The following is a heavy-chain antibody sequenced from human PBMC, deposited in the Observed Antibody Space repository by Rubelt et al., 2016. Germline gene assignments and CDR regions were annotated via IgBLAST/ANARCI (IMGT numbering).Heavy chain of an antibody. V-gene: IGHV3-7*01. J-gene: IGHJ3*02. D-gene: IGHD2-2*02. CDR1: GFTFSSYW. CDR2: IKQVGSEK. Sequence: EVRLVESGGGLVQPGGSLRLSCAASGFTFSSYWMSWVRQAPGKGLEWVANIKQVGSEKYYVDSVKGRFTISRDNAKNSLYLQMNSLRAEDTAVYYCARGKCSSTSCYRIDAFDIWGQGTMVTVSS. CDR3: ARGKCSSTSCYRIDAFDI.